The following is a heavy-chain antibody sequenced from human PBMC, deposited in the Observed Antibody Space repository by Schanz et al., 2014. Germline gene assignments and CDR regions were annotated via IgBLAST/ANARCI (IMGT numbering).Heavy chain of an antibody. CDR1: GFTFSSYA. CDR3: AKDLISGWSGFDY. Sequence: EVQLLESGGGLVQPGGSLRLSCVASGFTFSSYAMSWVRQAPGKGLEWVSGISDNGISTYYADSVKGRFSISRENSKSILYLQMNSLRAEDTAVYYCAKDLISGWSGFDYWGQGTLVTVSS. D-gene: IGHD6-19*01. J-gene: IGHJ4*02. CDR2: ISDNGIST. V-gene: IGHV3-23*01.